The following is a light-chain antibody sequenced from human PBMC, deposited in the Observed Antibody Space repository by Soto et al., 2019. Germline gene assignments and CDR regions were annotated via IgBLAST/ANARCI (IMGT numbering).Light chain of an antibody. Sequence: DIPLTQSPSSLSASLGVRVTLTCRASQSISSYLNYYQQKPGKAPKLLIYAASSLQSGVPSRFSGSGSGTDFTLTISSLQPEDFATYYCQQSYSTPITFGQGTRLEIK. V-gene: IGKV1-39*01. J-gene: IGKJ5*01. CDR2: AAS. CDR3: QQSYSTPIT. CDR1: QSISSY.